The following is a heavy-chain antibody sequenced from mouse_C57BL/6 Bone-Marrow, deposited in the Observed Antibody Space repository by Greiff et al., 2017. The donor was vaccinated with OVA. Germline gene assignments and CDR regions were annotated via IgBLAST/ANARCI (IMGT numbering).Heavy chain of an antibody. Sequence: QVQLQQPGAELVKPGASVKLSCKASGYTFTSYWTHWVKQRPGQGLEWIGMIHPNSGSTNYNEKFKSKATLTVDKSSSTAYMQLSSLTSEDSAVYYCARSTGLRSPFAYWGQGTLVTVSA. J-gene: IGHJ3*01. CDR3: ARSTGLRSPFAY. D-gene: IGHD3-2*02. CDR2: IHPNSGST. CDR1: GYTFTSYW. V-gene: IGHV1-64*01.